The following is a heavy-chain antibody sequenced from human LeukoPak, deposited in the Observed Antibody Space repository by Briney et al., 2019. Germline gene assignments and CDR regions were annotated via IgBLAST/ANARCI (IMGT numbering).Heavy chain of an antibody. J-gene: IGHJ4*02. CDR1: GFTFSSYG. D-gene: IGHD1-26*01. V-gene: IGHV3-33*01. CDR2: IWYDGSNK. CDR3: ASNIVGATFDY. Sequence: HPGGSLRLSCAASGFTFSSYGMHWVRQAPGNGLGWEAVIWYDGSNKYYADSVKGRFTISRDNTKNTLYLQMNSLRAEDTAVYYCASNIVGATFDYWGQGTLVTVSS.